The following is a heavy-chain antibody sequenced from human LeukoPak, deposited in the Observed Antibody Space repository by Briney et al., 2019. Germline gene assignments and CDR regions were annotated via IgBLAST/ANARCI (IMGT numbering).Heavy chain of an antibody. V-gene: IGHV1-69*01. J-gene: IGHJ4*02. CDR3: ARGRGYRYYFDY. Sequence: SVKVSCKASGGTFSSYAISWVRQAPGQGLGWVGGIIPIFGTANYAQKFQGRVTITADESTSTAYMELSSLRSEDTAVYYCARGRGYRYYFDYWGQGTLVTVSS. CDR1: GGTFSSYA. CDR2: IIPIFGTA. D-gene: IGHD6-25*01.